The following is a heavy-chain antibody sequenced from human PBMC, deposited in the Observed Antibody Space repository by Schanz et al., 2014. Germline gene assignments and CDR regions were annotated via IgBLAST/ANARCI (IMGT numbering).Heavy chain of an antibody. CDR1: EFTFCSYK. V-gene: IGHV3-30*18. CDR2: MSYDGSIK. Sequence: QLVGSGGGLIQPGGSLRLSCEASEFTFCSYKMNWVRQAPGKGLEWVAAMSYDGSIKYYGDSVKGRFTISRDNSKNTLYLHMNTLRSEDTAVYYCAKQIHYDILTVTRNWGQGTLVTVSS. J-gene: IGHJ4*02. D-gene: IGHD3-9*01. CDR3: AKQIHYDILTVTRN.